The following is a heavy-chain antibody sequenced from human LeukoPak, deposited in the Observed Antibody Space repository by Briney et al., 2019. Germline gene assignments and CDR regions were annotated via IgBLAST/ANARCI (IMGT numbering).Heavy chain of an antibody. V-gene: IGHV1-69*05. D-gene: IGHD5-18*01. CDR3: ARDRWTAMVTWYFDY. CDR1: GGTFSSYA. Sequence: ASVKVSCKASGGTFSSYAISWVRQAPGQGLEWMGRIIPIFGTANCAQEFQGRVTITTDESTSTAYMELSSLRSEDTAVYYCARDRWTAMVTWYFDYWGQGTLVTVSS. J-gene: IGHJ4*02. CDR2: IIPIFGTA.